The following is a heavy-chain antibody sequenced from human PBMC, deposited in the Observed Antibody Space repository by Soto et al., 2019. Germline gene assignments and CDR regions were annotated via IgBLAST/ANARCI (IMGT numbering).Heavy chain of an antibody. CDR1: CFTLDDYT. CDR2: VGWNGGDI. J-gene: IGHJ6*02. CDR3: AKDRAVVVPVSTSYFHYYGLDV. V-gene: IGHV3-9*01. Sequence: PGGSLRLSCAASCFTLDDYTMHWVRQAPGKGLEWVAGVGWNGGDIVYADSVKGRFTVSRDNTKNSLYLEMNSLRTEDTAIYYCAKDRAVVVPVSTSYFHYYGLDVWGQGTTVTVSS. D-gene: IGHD2-2*01.